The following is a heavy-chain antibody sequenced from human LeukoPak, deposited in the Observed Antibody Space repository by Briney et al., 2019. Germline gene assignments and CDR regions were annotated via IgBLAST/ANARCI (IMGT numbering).Heavy chain of an antibody. J-gene: IGHJ4*02. D-gene: IGHD1-26*01. CDR3: ASGRPLGFDY. V-gene: IGHV4-59*01. Sequence: KPPETLSLTCTVSGGSISRYYWTWIRQPPGKGLEWIGYIYYSGTTNYNPSLKSRVTISIDTSKHQFSLKLSSVTAADTAVYYCASGRPLGFDYWGQGTVVTVS. CDR2: IYYSGTT. CDR1: GGSISRYY.